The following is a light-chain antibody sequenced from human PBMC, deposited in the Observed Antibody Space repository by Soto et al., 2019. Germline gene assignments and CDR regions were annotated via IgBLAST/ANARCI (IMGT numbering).Light chain of an antibody. J-gene: IGKJ1*01. CDR1: QSLSKTY. V-gene: IGKV3-20*01. Sequence: IVLTQSPGTLSLSPGERATLSSRASQSLSKTYLAWYQKKPGQAPRLLIDGASSRATGTPDRFSGSWSGTDFTLTISRLEPEDFAVYYCQQYVSPPWTFGQGTKVEIK. CDR3: QQYVSPPWT. CDR2: GAS.